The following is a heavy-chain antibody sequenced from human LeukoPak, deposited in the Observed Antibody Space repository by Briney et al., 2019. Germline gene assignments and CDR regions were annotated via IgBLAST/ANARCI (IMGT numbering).Heavy chain of an antibody. CDR2: INPNSGGT. CDR3: ARVYCSSTSCYGMDV. Sequence: GASVKVSCKASGYTFTGYYMHWVRQAPGQGLEWMGWINPNSGGTNYAQKFQGRVAMTRDTSISTAYMELSRLRSDDTAVYYCARVYCSSTSCYGMDVWGQGTTVTVSS. D-gene: IGHD2-2*01. V-gene: IGHV1-2*02. CDR1: GYTFTGYY. J-gene: IGHJ6*02.